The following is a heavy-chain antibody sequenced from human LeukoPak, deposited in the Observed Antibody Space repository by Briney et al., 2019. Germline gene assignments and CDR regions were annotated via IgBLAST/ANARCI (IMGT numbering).Heavy chain of an antibody. D-gene: IGHD3-22*01. CDR2: IKQDGSEK. V-gene: IGHV3-7*01. J-gene: IGHJ6*02. CDR1: GFTFSSYW. CDR3: ARESSITMIVALYYYGMDV. Sequence: GGSLRLSCAASGFTFSSYWMSWVRQAPGKGLEWVANIKQDGSEKYYVDSVKGRFTISRDKAKNSLYLQMNSLRAEDTAVYYCARESSITMIVALYYYGMDVWGQGTTVTVSS.